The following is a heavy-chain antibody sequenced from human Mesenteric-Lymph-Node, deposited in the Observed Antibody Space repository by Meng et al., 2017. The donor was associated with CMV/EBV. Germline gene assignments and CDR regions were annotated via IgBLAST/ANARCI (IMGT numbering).Heavy chain of an antibody. V-gene: IGHV1-18*01. CDR2: ISAYNGNT. J-gene: IGHJ5*02. D-gene: IGHD6-19*01. CDR3: ARALRGIQWLVRGGFDP. Sequence: ASVKVSCKASGYTFTSYGISWVRQAPGQGLEWMGWISAYNGNTNYAQKLQGRVTMTTDTSTSTAYMELRSLRSDDTAVYYCARALRGIQWLVRGGFDPWGQGTLVTVSS. CDR1: GYTFTSYG.